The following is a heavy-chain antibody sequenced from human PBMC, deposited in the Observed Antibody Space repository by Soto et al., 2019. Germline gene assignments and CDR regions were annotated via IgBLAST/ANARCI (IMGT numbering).Heavy chain of an antibody. Sequence: QVQLVQSGAEVKKPGASVKVSCKASGYTFTSYVISWVRQAPGQGLEWMGWISAYNGNTNYAQKLQGRVTMTTDTSTSTAYMELRSLRSDDTDVYYWASYLEELVVYGMDVWRQGTTVTFSS. CDR1: GYTFTSYV. J-gene: IGHJ6*01. V-gene: IGHV1-18*01. CDR2: ISAYNGNT. CDR3: ASYLEELVVYGMDV. D-gene: IGHD6-13*01.